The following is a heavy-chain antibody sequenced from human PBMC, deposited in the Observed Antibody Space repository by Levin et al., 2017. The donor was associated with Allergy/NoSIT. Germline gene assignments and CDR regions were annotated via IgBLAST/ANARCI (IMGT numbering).Heavy chain of an antibody. CDR2: IIPILGIA. J-gene: IGHJ6*02. D-gene: IGHD3-3*01. CDR3: ARNLATDYDFWSGFGYYGMDV. CDR1: GGTFSSYT. V-gene: IGHV1-69*02. Sequence: SVKVSCKASGGTFSSYTISWVRQAPGQGLEWMGRIIPILGIANYAQKFQGRVTITADKSTSTAYMELSSLRSEDTAVYYCARNLATDYDFWSGFGYYGMDVWGQGTTVTVSS.